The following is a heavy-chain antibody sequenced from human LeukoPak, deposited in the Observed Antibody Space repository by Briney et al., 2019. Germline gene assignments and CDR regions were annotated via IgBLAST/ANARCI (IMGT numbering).Heavy chain of an antibody. Sequence: GESLQISCKGSGYSFTSYWISWVRQMPGKGLEWMGRIDPSDSYTNYSPSFQGHVTISADKSISTAYLQWSSLKASDTAMYYCARPGAVAGYYYYYGMDVWGKGTTVTVSS. D-gene: IGHD6-19*01. V-gene: IGHV5-10-1*01. CDR2: IDPSDSYT. J-gene: IGHJ6*04. CDR1: GYSFTSYW. CDR3: ARPGAVAGYYYYYGMDV.